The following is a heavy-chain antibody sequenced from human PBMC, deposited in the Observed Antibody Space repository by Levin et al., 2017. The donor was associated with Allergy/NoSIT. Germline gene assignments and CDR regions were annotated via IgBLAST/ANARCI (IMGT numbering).Heavy chain of an antibody. D-gene: IGHD2-15*01. CDR2: ISSSSSYI. J-gene: IGHJ5*02. Sequence: PGGSLRLSCAASGFTFSSYSMNWVRQAPGKGLEWVSSISSSSSYIYYADSVKGRFTISRDNAKNSLYLQMNSLRAEDTAVYYCATYCSGGSCYSSWGQGTLVTVSS. V-gene: IGHV3-21*01. CDR3: ATYCSGGSCYSS. CDR1: GFTFSSYS.